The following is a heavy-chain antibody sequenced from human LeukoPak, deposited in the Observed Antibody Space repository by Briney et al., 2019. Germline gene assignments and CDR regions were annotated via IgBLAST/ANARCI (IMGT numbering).Heavy chain of an antibody. CDR3: ARERSSGWYWGGGESWLFDP. J-gene: IGHJ5*02. D-gene: IGHD6-19*01. Sequence: GASVKVSCKASGYTFTSYGISWVRQAPGQGLEWMGWISAYNGNTNYAQKLQGRVTMTTDTSTSTAYMELRSLRSDDTAVYYCARERSSGWYWGGGESWLFDPWGQGTLVTVSS. V-gene: IGHV1-18*01. CDR2: ISAYNGNT. CDR1: GYTFTSYG.